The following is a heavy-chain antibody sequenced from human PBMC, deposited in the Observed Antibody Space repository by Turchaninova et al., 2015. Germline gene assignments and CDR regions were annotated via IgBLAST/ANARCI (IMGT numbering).Heavy chain of an antibody. CDR3: ARGWRRSNVVGPAASYMDV. Sequence: QVQLQQWGAGLLKPSETLSLTCAVFGGSFSGYYWTWIRQPPGKGLEWIGEIHHSGSTNYNPPLKSRVTITGDQSKDQISLERRGVTAADTAVDYCARGWRRSNVVGPAASYMDVWGKGTTVTVSS. V-gene: IGHV4-34*01. J-gene: IGHJ6*03. CDR2: IHHSGST. D-gene: IGHD2-2*01. CDR1: GGSFSGYY.